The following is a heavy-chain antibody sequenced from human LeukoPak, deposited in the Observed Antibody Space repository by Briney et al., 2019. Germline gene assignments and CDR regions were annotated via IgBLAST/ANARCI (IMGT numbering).Heavy chain of an antibody. CDR1: GGSISSYY. CDR2: IYYSGST. D-gene: IGHD4-23*01. J-gene: IGHJ6*03. Sequence: SETLSLTRTVSGGSISSYYWSWIRQPPGKGLEWIGYIYYSGSTNYNPSLKSRVTISVDTSKNQFSLKLSSVTAADTAVYYCARSHGGNSGRSEYYYYYYYMDVWGKGTTVTVSS. CDR3: ARSHGGNSGRSEYYYYYYYMDV. V-gene: IGHV4-59*01.